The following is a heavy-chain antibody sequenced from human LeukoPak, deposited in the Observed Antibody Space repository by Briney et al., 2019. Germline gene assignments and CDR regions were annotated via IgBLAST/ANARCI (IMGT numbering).Heavy chain of an antibody. J-gene: IGHJ4*02. CDR2: IIGVTT. CDR1: GFTFVDYL. D-gene: IGHD6-19*01. CDR3: SRGSGWLSVY. Sequence: GGSLRLSCTASGFTFVDYLMSWFRQAPGKGRECIGFIIGVTTEYAASVKGRFPISRDDSTSIAYLQMNSLTTEDTAVYYCSRGSGWLSVYWGQGTPVTVSS. V-gene: IGHV3-49*03.